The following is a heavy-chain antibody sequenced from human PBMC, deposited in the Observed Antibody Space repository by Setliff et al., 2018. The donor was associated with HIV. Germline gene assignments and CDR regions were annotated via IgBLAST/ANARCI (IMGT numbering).Heavy chain of an antibody. J-gene: IGHJ4*02. CDR2: IYSNGNT. D-gene: IGHD2-2*01. V-gene: IGHV4-4*07. Sequence: KTSETLSLTCTVSGGSISGYYWSWIRQPAGKRLEWIGRIYSNGNTNYNPSLKGRVTMSVSTSKNQFSLNLSSVTAADTAVYYCTTVVPAAIPYFDYWGQGALVTVSS. CDR3: TTVVPAAIPYFDY. CDR1: GGSISGYY.